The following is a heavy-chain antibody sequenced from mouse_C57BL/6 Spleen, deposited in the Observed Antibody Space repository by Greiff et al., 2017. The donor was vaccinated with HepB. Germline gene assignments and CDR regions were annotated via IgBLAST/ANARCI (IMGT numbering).Heavy chain of an antibody. Sequence: VQLQQSDAELVKPGASVKISCKVSGYTFTDHTIHWMKQRPEQGLEWIGYIYPRDGSTKYNEKFKGKATLTADKSSSTAYMQLNSLTSEDSAVDCSARDYDGEDYYAMDYWGQGTSVTVSS. CDR1: GYTFTDHT. CDR2: IYPRDGST. D-gene: IGHD2-4*01. CDR3: ARDYDGEDYYAMDY. J-gene: IGHJ4*01. V-gene: IGHV1-78*01.